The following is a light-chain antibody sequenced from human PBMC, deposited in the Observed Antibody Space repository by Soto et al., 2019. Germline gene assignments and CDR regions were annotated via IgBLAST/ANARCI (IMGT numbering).Light chain of an antibody. CDR3: QQRSLLFT. CDR2: DAS. J-gene: IGKJ4*01. CDR1: QSVSSA. V-gene: IGKV3-11*01. Sequence: EIVLTQSPATLSVSPGERATLSCRASQSVSSALAWYQQKPGQAPRLLIYDASNRATGIPARFSGSGSGTDFTLTISSLQPEDFAVYYCQQRSLLFTFGGGTKVDIK.